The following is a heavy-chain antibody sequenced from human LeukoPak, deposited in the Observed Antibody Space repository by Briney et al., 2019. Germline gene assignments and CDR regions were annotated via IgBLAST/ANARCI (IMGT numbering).Heavy chain of an antibody. Sequence: PGGSLRLSCAASGFTFSNYEMNWVSQAPGKGLEWISYISSSGSTIYYVDSVKGRFTISRDNAKNSLYLQMNSLRAEDTAVYYCGRACGSSWYGFDYWGQGTLVTVSS. CDR1: GFTFSNYE. CDR2: ISSSGSTI. CDR3: GRACGSSWYGFDY. D-gene: IGHD6-13*01. V-gene: IGHV3-48*03. J-gene: IGHJ4*02.